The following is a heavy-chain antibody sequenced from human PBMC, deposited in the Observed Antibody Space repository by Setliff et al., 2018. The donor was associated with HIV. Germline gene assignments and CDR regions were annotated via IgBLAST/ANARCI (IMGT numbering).Heavy chain of an antibody. Sequence: SETLSLTCAVYGGSFSDYYWTWIRQSPGKGLEWIGEINHRGSTNYNPSLKSRVTVSVDTSKNQFSLKLGSATAADTAVYYCARESPSSSWFYFDFWGQGTLVTVSS. CDR2: INHRGST. V-gene: IGHV4-34*01. J-gene: IGHJ4*02. D-gene: IGHD6-13*01. CDR1: GGSFSDYY. CDR3: ARESPSSSWFYFDF.